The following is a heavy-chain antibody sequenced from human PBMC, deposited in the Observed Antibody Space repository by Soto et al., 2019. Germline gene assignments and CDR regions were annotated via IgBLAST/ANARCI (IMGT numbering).Heavy chain of an antibody. D-gene: IGHD3-3*01. Sequence: ASVKVSCKASGYTFTSYGISWVRQAPGQGLEWMGWISAYNGNTNYAQKLQGRVTMTTDTSTSTAYMELRSLRSDDTAVYYCARVDFWSGYYERGMDVWGQGTTVTVSS. CDR3: ARVDFWSGYYERGMDV. CDR1: GYTFTSYG. J-gene: IGHJ6*02. V-gene: IGHV1-18*01. CDR2: ISAYNGNT.